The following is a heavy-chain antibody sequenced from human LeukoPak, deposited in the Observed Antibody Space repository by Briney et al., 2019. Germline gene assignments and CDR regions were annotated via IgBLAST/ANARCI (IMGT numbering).Heavy chain of an antibody. V-gene: IGHV3-23*01. CDR3: AKGPYYDFRSGYSWFDS. CDR2: ISGSGGST. CDR1: GFTFSSYA. Sequence: GGSLRLSCAASGFTFSSYAMSWVRQAPVKGLEWVSAISGSGGSTYYADSVKGRFTISRDNSKNTLYLQMNSLRAEDTAVYYCAKGPYYDFRSGYSWFDSWGQGTLVTVSS. D-gene: IGHD3-3*01. J-gene: IGHJ5*01.